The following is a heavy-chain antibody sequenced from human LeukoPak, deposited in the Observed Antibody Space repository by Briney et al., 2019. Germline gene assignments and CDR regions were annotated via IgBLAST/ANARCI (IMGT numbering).Heavy chain of an antibody. D-gene: IGHD6-19*01. CDR2: IYNDGTT. J-gene: IGHJ4*02. CDR1: GFSVSTSF. CDR3: ARKLAVAGTPYLAFFDY. Sequence: GGSLRLSCAASGFSVSTSFMSWVRQAPGKGLEWVSVIYNDGTTYYADSVKGRFTISRDNSKNTLYLQMNSLRAEDTAVYYCARKLAVAGTPYLAFFDYWGQGTLVTVSS. V-gene: IGHV3-53*01.